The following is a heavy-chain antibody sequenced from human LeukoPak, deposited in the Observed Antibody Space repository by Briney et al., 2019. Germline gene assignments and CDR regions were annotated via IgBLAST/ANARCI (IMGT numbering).Heavy chain of an antibody. J-gene: IGHJ4*02. Sequence: GGSLRLSCAASGFTFSSYGMHWVRQAPGKGLEWVAVISYDGSNKYYADSVKGRFTISRDNSKNSLYLQMNSLRAEDTAAYYCATRPPYGSGSYYHKDTPYYFDYWGQGTLVTVSS. CDR1: GFTFSSYG. CDR2: ISYDGSNK. V-gene: IGHV3-30*03. D-gene: IGHD3-10*01. CDR3: ATRPPYGSGSYYHKDTPYYFDY.